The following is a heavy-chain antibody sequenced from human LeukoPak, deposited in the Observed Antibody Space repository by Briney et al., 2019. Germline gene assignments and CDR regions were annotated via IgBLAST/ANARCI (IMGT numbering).Heavy chain of an antibody. Sequence: GGSLRLSCAASGFPFSGYWMYWLRQAPGKGMVWVSRIKPDGSYTSYPDFVKGRFTISRDNAKNSLYLQMNDLRAEDTAVYYCARVGSYGMDVWGQGTTVTVSS. D-gene: IGHD3-10*01. CDR1: GFPFSGYW. CDR3: ARVGSYGMDV. J-gene: IGHJ6*02. V-gene: IGHV3-74*01. CDR2: IKPDGSYT.